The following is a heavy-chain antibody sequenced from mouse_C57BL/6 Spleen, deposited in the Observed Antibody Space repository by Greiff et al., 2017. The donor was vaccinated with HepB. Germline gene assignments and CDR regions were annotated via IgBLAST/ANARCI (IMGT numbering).Heavy chain of an antibody. V-gene: IGHV1-22*01. CDR1: GYTFTDYN. J-gene: IGHJ2*01. Sequence: EVQLQQSGPELVKPGASVKMSCKASGYTFTDYNMHWVKQSHGKSLEWIGYINPNNGGTSYNQKFKGKATLTVNKSSSTAYMELRSLTSEDSAVYYCARPYYYGSPSFLYYFDYWGQGTTLTVSS. CDR3: ARPYYYGSPSFLYYFDY. D-gene: IGHD1-1*01. CDR2: INPNNGGT.